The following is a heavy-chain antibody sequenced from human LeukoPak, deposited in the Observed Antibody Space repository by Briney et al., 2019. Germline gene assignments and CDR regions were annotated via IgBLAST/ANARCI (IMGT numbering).Heavy chain of an antibody. D-gene: IGHD3-22*01. CDR2: IKQDGSET. J-gene: IGHJ4*02. CDR1: GFTFNNYC. CDR3: ARGKSSGAPGGY. V-gene: IGHV3-7*03. Sequence: PGGSLRLSCAASGFTFNNYCMSWVRQSPGKGLEWVANIKQDGSETYYVDSVKGRFTISRDNAKSSLYLQMNSLRTEDTAVYFCARGKSSGAPGGYWGQGTLVTVSS.